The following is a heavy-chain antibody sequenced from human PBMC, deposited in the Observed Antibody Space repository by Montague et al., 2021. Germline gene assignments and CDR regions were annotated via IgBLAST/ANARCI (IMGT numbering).Heavy chain of an antibody. D-gene: IGHD2-15*01. CDR1: GGSIISSNW. CDR3: ATMLGFCSGGHCYSNWFDS. Sequence: SETLSLTCAVSGGSIISSNWWSWVRQSPGKGLEWIGEIYHTGSTNYNPSLKSRLTISLDKTNNQVSLNLTSVAAAETAVYYCATMLGFCSGGHCYSNWFDSWGQGTLVTVSS. V-gene: IGHV4-4*02. J-gene: IGHJ5*01. CDR2: IYHTGST.